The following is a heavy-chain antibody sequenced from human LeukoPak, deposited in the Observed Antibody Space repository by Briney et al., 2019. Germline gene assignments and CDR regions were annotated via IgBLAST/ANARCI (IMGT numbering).Heavy chain of an antibody. V-gene: IGHV3-23*01. CDR1: GFTFSSYA. J-gene: IGHJ5*02. CDR3: AKASGRAAAGNNWFDP. CDR2: ISGSGGST. Sequence: GGSLRLSCAASGFTFSSYAMSWLRQAPGKGLEWVSAISGSGGSTYYADSVKGRFTISRDNSKNTLYLQMNSLRAEDTAVYYCAKASGRAAAGNNWFDPWGQGTLVTVSS. D-gene: IGHD6-13*01.